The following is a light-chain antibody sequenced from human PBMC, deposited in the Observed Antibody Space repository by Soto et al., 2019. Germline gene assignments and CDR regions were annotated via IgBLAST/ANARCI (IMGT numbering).Light chain of an antibody. Sequence: QSALTQPPSASGSPGQSVTISCTGTSSDIGAFNYVSWYQQHPGKAPKLIIYEVTKRPSGVPDRFSGSKSGITASLAVSGLQADDEADYYCTSYAGNNNLVFGGGTKVTVL. J-gene: IGLJ2*01. CDR2: EVT. CDR3: TSYAGNNNLV. V-gene: IGLV2-8*01. CDR1: SSDIGAFNY.